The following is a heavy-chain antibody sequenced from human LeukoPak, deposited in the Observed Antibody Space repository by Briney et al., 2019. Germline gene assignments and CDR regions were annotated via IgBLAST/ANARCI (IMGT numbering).Heavy chain of an antibody. CDR1: GFTFDDHA. CDR2: ISWNSGSI. J-gene: IGHJ5*01. CDR3: VRDVEADYFDSSGYYDS. D-gene: IGHD3-22*01. Sequence: SRSLRLSCAASGFTFDDHAMHWVRQAPGKGLEWVSGISWNSGSIGYAETVKGRFTISRDNAKNSLYLQMSSLRAEDTAFYFCVRDVEADYFDSSGYYDSWGQGTLVTVSS. V-gene: IGHV3-9*01.